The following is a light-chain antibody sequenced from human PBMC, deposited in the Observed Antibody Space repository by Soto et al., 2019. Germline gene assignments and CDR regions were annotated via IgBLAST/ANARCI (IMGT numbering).Light chain of an antibody. Sequence: DLQLTQSPSFLSASVGDRVTITCRASQGISGFLAWYQQSPGKAPKLLIYGASTLQTGVPSRFSGSGSGTEFTLTISSLQPEDFATYFCQHLNSYPSFGPGTKVDI. J-gene: IGKJ3*01. CDR2: GAS. V-gene: IGKV1-9*01. CDR3: QHLNSYPS. CDR1: QGISGF.